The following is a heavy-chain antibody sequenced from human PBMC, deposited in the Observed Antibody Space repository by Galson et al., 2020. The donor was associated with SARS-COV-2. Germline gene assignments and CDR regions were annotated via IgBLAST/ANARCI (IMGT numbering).Heavy chain of an antibody. CDR1: GFTVSNNY. CDR2: LYIGGTT. Sequence: SGGSLRLSCTPSGFTVSNNYINWVRQAPGKGLEWDSALYIGGTTYYTHTVRGRFTISSDNSTTTEYLQMNSLRAEDTAVYCCARQRDATTILDYWGKGTLDTGSS. V-gene: IGHV3-66*04. CDR3: ARQRDATTILDY. D-gene: IGHD4-17*01. J-gene: IGHJ4*02.